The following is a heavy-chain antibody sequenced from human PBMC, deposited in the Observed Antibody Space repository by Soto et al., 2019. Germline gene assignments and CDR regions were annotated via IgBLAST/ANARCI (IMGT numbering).Heavy chain of an antibody. J-gene: IGHJ4*02. Sequence: LSLTCTVSGASITGSSYWSWIRQPAGKGLEWIGRFSLSGTTNYNPSLRSRVTMSADVSKNQFSLRLTSVTAADTALYYCARGMTPPGAPAWYYFDSWGQGTLVTVS. CDR3: ARGMTPPGAPAWYYFDS. CDR2: FSLSGTT. V-gene: IGHV4-4*07. D-gene: IGHD2-8*02. CDR1: GASITGSSY.